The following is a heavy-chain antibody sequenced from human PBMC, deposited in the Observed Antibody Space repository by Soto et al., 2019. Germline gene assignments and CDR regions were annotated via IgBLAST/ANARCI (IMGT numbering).Heavy chain of an antibody. CDR3: ARWLHCSSTSCYATDYYYYGMDV. J-gene: IGHJ6*02. Sequence: QVQLQQSGPGLVKPSQTLSLTCAISGDSVSSNSAAWNWIRQSPSRGLEWLGRTYYRSKWYNDYAVSVKSRITINPDTSKNQFSLQLNSVTPEDTAVYYCARWLHCSSTSCYATDYYYYGMDVWGQGTTVTVSS. D-gene: IGHD2-2*01. CDR2: TYYRSKWYN. CDR1: GDSVSSNSAA. V-gene: IGHV6-1*01.